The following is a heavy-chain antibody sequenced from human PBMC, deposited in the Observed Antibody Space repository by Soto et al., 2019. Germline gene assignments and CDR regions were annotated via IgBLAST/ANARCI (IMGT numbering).Heavy chain of an antibody. V-gene: IGHV4-39*01. Sequence: SETLSLTCTFSGGSIISSTYYWGWIRQPPGKGLEWIGSVYYSGSTYYNPSLKSRVTISVDTSNNQFSLKLNSVTAADTAVYYCARHRYYYDSSGYTLDYWGQGTLVTVSS. CDR3: ARHRYYYDSSGYTLDY. CDR1: GGSIISSTYY. CDR2: VYYSGST. J-gene: IGHJ4*02. D-gene: IGHD3-22*01.